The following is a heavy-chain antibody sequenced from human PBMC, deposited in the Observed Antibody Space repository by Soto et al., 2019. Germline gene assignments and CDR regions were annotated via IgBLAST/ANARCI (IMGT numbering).Heavy chain of an antibody. J-gene: IGHJ4*02. Sequence: VQLVQSGAEVKKPGSSVKVSCQASGGTFNSYAISWVRQAPGQRLEWMGGIIPDYGRVNYAQKFQARVTMTADKSTSTAYMELSSLRSEDTAIYYCARDPFNDYCGDTFDYWRQGTLVTVSS. CDR2: IIPDYGRV. CDR1: GGTFNSYA. CDR3: ARDPFNDYCGDTFDY. V-gene: IGHV1-69*06. D-gene: IGHD4-17*01.